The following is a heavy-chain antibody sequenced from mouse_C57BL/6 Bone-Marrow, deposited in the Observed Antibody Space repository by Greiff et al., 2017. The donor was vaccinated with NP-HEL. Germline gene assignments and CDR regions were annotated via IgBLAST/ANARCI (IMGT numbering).Heavy chain of an antibody. D-gene: IGHD1-3*01. CDR3: GREGRYKPWFDY. Sequence: QVQLQQSGAELVKPGASVKMSCKASGYTFTSYWITWVKQRPGQGLEWIGDIYPGSGSTNYNEKFKSKATLTVDPSSSTAYMQLSSLTSEDSAVYYGGREGRYKPWFDYWGQGTTLTVSA. J-gene: IGHJ2*01. CDR2: IYPGSGST. V-gene: IGHV1-55*01. CDR1: GYTFTSYW.